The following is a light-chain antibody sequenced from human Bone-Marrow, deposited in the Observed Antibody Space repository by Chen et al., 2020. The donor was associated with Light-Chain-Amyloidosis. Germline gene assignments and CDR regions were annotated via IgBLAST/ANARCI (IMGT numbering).Light chain of an antibody. CDR1: SSDVGGHNY. V-gene: IGLV2-8*01. J-gene: IGLJ1*01. CDR3: AAWDGSLSGYV. Sequence: QSALTQPPSASGSPGQSVTISCTGTSSDVGGHNYVSWYQQHPGKAPKLMIYEVTKRPSGVPDRCSASKSGTAAFLAISGLRSEDEADYYCAAWDGSLSGYVFGTGPKVIVL. CDR2: EVT.